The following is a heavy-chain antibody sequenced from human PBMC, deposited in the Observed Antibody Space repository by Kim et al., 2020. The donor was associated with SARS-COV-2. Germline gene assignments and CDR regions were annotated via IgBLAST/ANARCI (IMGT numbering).Heavy chain of an antibody. CDR1: GFNVNTYY. Sequence: GGSLRLSCAASGFNVNTYYIGWVRQAPRKGLEWDSVIYSGSGGGTYYTDSVRGRFTSSRDHSKNILDLQMDSLRAEDTAVYFCATTGYSTDYFDHWGQGT. V-gene: IGHV3-66*01. CDR3: ATTGYSTDYFDH. D-gene: IGHD2-15*01. J-gene: IGHJ4*02. CDR2: IYSGSGGGT.